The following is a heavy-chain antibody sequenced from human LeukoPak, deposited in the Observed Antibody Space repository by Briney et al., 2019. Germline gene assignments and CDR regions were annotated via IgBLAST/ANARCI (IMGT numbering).Heavy chain of an antibody. CDR2: IYYRGST. Sequence: SETLSLTCTVSGGSVSSGSHYWNWIRQPPGKGLEWIGYIYYRGSTNYNPSLKSRVTISVDTSKNQFSLKLSSVTAADTAVYYCASSGDYDFYGMDVWGQGTTVTVSS. J-gene: IGHJ6*02. D-gene: IGHD3-3*01. CDR3: ASSGDYDFYGMDV. V-gene: IGHV4-61*01. CDR1: GGSVSSGSHY.